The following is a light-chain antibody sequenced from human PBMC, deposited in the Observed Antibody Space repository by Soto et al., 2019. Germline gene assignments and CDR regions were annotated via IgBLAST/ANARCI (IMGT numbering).Light chain of an antibody. J-gene: IGKJ3*01. CDR2: AAS. Sequence: DVQMTQSPSSVSASVGVRVTITCRASQHINTWLAWYQQKPGKAPRLLMSAASNLEDGVPPRFSGSGSGTDFTLTISSLQPADFATYYCQLSNIVPFSFGPGTRVDVK. CDR1: QHINTW. CDR3: QLSNIVPFS. V-gene: IGKV1-12*01.